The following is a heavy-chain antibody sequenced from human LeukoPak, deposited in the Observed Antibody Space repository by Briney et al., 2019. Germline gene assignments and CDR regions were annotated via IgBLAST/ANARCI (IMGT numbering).Heavy chain of an antibody. CDR2: IYYSGST. CDR1: GGSISSGDYY. V-gene: IGHV4-30-4*01. D-gene: IGHD6-13*01. J-gene: IGHJ4*02. CDR3: ARGESRVSICH. Sequence: PSETLSLTCTVSGGSISSGDYYWSWIRRPPGKGLEWIGYIYYSGSTYYNPSLKSRVTISVDTSKNQFSLKLSSVTAADTAVYYCARGESRVSICHWGQGTLVTVSS.